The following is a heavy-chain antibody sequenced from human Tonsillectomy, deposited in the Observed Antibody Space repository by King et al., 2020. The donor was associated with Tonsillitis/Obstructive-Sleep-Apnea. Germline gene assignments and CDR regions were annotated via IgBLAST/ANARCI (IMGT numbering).Heavy chain of an antibody. J-gene: IGHJ3*02. D-gene: IGHD2-21*01. Sequence: VQLVESGGGLVQPGGSLRLSCAASGFSFSNFAMNWVRQAPGKGLEWVSAISDSGCSTYYADSVKGRFTISSDNSKNTLYLQMNSLRAEDTAVYYCAKECGGEFTVFDSWGQGTMVTVSS. CDR1: GFSFSNFA. CDR3: AKECGGEFTVFDS. CDR2: ISDSGCST. V-gene: IGHV3-23*04.